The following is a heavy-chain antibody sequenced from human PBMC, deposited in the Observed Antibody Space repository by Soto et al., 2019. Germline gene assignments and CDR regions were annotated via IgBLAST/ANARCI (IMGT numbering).Heavy chain of an antibody. CDR2: INPNNANR. D-gene: IGHD3-22*01. CDR3: ARDSLRGYDNSGFYS. V-gene: IGHV1-18*01. Sequence: QVQLVQSGAELRNPGASVKVSCEASGYSFKYYGINWVRQAPGQGLEWMAWINPNNANRNYAQKFEDRVAVTTATSTNTVYMELRSLKFEDTAIYYCARDSLRGYDNSGFYSWGQGTLVIVSS. J-gene: IGHJ4*02. CDR1: GYSFKYYG.